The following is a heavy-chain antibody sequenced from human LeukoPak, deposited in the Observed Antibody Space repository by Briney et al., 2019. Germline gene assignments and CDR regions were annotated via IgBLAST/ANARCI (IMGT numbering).Heavy chain of an antibody. CDR3: ARDRTVTTVYYYYYYMDV. J-gene: IGHJ6*03. CDR1: GYTFTGYY. CDR2: TNPNSGGT. V-gene: IGHV1-2*02. D-gene: IGHD4-17*01. Sequence: ASVKVSCKASGYTFTGYYMHWVRQAPGQGLEWMGWTNPNSGGTNYAQKFQGRVTMTRDTSISTAYMELSRLRSDDTAVYYCARDRTVTTVYYYYYYMDVWGKGTTVTVSS.